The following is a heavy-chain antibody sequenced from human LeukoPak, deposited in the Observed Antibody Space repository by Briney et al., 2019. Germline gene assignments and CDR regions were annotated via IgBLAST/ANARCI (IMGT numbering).Heavy chain of an antibody. V-gene: IGHV4-38-2*01. J-gene: IGHJ4*02. D-gene: IGHD6-19*01. CDR3: ARQVAVAGTFYFDY. CDR1: GYSISSGYY. Sequence: PSETLSLTCAVSGYSISSGYYWGWIRQPPGKGLEWIGSIYHSGSTYYNPSLKSRATISVDTSKNQFSLKLSSVTAADTAVYYCARQVAVAGTFYFDYWGQGTLVTVSS. CDR2: IYHSGST.